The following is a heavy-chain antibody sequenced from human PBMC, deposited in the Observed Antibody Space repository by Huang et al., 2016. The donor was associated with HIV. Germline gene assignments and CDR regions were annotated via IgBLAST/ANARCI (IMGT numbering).Heavy chain of an antibody. J-gene: IGHJ4*02. CDR1: GYSFASYD. CDR3: VRGWYIAALPYFDY. CDR2: KKPNSGNT. Sequence: QVQLVQSGAEVRKPGASVKVSCEASGYSFASYDINWVRQATGQGLEGMGWKKPNSGNTCYAQKFQGRVTMTRNTSISTAYMERSSLRSEDTAKYFCVRGWYIAALPYFDYWGQGTLVTVSS. V-gene: IGHV1-8*01. D-gene: IGHD6-6*01.